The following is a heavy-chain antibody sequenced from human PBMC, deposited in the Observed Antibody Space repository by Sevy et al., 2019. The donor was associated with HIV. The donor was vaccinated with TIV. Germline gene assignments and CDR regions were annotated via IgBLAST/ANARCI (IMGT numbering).Heavy chain of an antibody. CDR3: TRHEGHCSSTSCSPFDY. D-gene: IGHD2-2*01. CDR1: GFTFSGSA. CDR2: IRSKANSYAT. J-gene: IGHJ4*02. Sequence: GGSLRLSCAASGFTFSGSAMHWVRQASGIGLEWVGRIRSKANSYATAYAASVKGRFTISRDDSKNTAYLQMNSLKTEDTAVYYCTRHEGHCSSTSCSPFDYWGQGTLVTVSS. V-gene: IGHV3-73*01.